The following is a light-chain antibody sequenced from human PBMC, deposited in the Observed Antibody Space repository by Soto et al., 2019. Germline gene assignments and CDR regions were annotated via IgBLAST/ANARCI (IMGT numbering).Light chain of an antibody. CDR1: QSVSSSY. J-gene: IGKJ2*01. Sequence: EIVLTQSPGTLSLSPGERATLSCRASQSVSSSYLAWYQQKPGQAPRLLIYGASSRATCIPDRFSGSGSGTDFTLTISRLEPEDFAVYFCQHYGNSPPFTFGQGTKVEIK. CDR3: QHYGNSPPFT. V-gene: IGKV3-20*01. CDR2: GAS.